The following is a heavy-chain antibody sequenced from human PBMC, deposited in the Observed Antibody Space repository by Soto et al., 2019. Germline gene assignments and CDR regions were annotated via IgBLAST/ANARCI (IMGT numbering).Heavy chain of an antibody. CDR3: AKDCFVLSSMQPYYFNS. CDR2: ISGSGGRS. CDR1: GFTFSNYA. D-gene: IGHD2-15*01. J-gene: IGHJ4*02. V-gene: IGHV3-23*01. Sequence: EVQLLDSGGGLVQPGGSLRLSCAASGFTFSNYAMTWVRQGPGKGLEWVSGISGSGGRSYYAAAVKGRFTISRDNSRTTLDLQVTSLVAEDTAVYYCAKDCFVLSSMQPYYFNSWGQGNLVTGSS.